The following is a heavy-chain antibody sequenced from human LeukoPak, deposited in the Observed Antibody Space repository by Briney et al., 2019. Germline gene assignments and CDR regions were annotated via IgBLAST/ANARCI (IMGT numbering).Heavy chain of an antibody. CDR3: ARMSSGGFDY. D-gene: IGHD2-15*01. V-gene: IGHV3-21*01. CDR1: GFTFSSYS. J-gene: IGHJ4*02. CDR2: ISRSSSYI. Sequence: GGSLRLSCAASGFTFSSYSMNWVRQAPGKGLEWVSSISRSSSYIYYADSVKGRFTISRDNAKNSLYLQMNSLRAEDTAVYYCARMSSGGFDYWGQGTLVTVSS.